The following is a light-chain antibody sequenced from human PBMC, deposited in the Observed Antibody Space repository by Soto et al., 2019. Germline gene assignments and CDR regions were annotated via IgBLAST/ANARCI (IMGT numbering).Light chain of an antibody. CDR2: GNS. Sequence: QSVLTQPPSVSGCPGQSVTISCTWSSSNIGAGYDVHWYQQLPGTAPKLLIYGNSNRPSGVPDRFSGSKSGTSASLAITGLQAEDEADYYCQSYDSSLSGFYVFGTGTKVTVL. V-gene: IGLV1-40*01. CDR1: SSNIGAGYD. CDR3: QSYDSSLSGFYV. J-gene: IGLJ1*01.